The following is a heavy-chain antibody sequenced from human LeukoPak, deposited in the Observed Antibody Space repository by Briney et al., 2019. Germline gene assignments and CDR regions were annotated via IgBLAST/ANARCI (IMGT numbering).Heavy chain of an antibody. D-gene: IGHD5-12*01. CDR3: ARGKGSRQATIPWVGYMDV. V-gene: IGHV4-34*01. CDR2: INLSGST. J-gene: IGHJ6*03. CDR1: GGSFSGYY. Sequence: SETLSLTCAVYGGSFSGYYWSWIRQPPGKGLEWIGEINLSGSTNYNPSLKSRVTISVDTSKNQFSLKLSSVTAADTAVYYCARGKGSRQATIPWVGYMDVWGKGSTVTVSS.